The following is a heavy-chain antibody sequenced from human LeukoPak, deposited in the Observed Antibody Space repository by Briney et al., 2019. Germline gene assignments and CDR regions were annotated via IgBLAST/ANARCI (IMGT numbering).Heavy chain of an antibody. Sequence: SETLSLTCTVSGGSISSYYWSWIRQPPGKGLEWIGYIYYSGSTDYGPSLKSRVTISVDTSKNQFSLKLSSATAADTAVYYCAATRHNWSDPGYSFDYWGQGTLVTVSS. D-gene: IGHD1-20*01. V-gene: IGHV4-59*08. CDR2: IYYSGST. CDR1: GGSISSYY. CDR3: AATRHNWSDPGYSFDY. J-gene: IGHJ4*02.